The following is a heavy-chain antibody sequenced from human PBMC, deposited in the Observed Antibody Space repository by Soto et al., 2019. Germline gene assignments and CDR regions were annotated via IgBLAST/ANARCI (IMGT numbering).Heavy chain of an antibody. V-gene: IGHV3-7*01. J-gene: IGHJ5*02. D-gene: IGHD2-8*01. CDR2: INQDGSDQ. Sequence: EVQVVESGGGLVQPGGSLRLSCAASGFTFSSHWMTWVRQVPGKGLEWVANINQDGSDQYYVDSVKGRFTISRDNAKNSQCLHINSLRVEDTAVYYCATSMRHTLNPWGQGTLVTVSS. CDR3: ATSMRHTLNP. CDR1: GFTFSSHW.